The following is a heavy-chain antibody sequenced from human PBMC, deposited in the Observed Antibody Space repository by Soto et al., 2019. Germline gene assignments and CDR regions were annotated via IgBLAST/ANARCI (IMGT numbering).Heavy chain of an antibody. V-gene: IGHV4-59*08. CDR3: VRQGIDYLHGLVDV. J-gene: IGHJ6*02. Sequence: QVQLQQSGPRLVKPSETLSLTCTVSSGPDRSHNWGWIRQPPGRGLEWIGYVYYTGDTAYNPSLRGRVTISADTSTNDISLTLNSVTAADTAVYYCVRQGIDYLHGLVDVWGQGPTVILSS. CDR2: VYYTGDT. CDR1: SGPDRSHN. D-gene: IGHD4-17*01.